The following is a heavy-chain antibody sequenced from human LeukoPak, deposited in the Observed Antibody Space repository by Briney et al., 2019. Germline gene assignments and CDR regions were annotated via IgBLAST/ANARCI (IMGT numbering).Heavy chain of an antibody. CDR2: INPNSGGT. D-gene: IGHD7-27*01. J-gene: IGHJ4*02. CDR3: ARGPLGNPAPRLVDY. V-gene: IGHV1-2*04. Sequence: GASVKVSCKASGYTFTGYYMHWVRQAPGQGLEWMGWINPNSGGTNYAQKFQGWVTMTRDTSISTAYMELSRLRSDDTAVYYCARGPLGNPAPRLVDYWGQGTLVTVSS. CDR1: GYTFTGYY.